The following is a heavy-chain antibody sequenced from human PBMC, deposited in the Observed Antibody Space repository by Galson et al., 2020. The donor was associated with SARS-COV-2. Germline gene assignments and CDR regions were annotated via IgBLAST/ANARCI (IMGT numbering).Heavy chain of an antibody. CDR2: ISGRGDST. J-gene: IGHJ5*02. CDR1: GFTFITYA. Sequence: GESLKISCEASGFTFITYAMSWVRQAPGKGLEWVSAISGRGDSTYYADSVKGRFTISRDNSKNMLYLQMNSLTDDDTAVYYCAKDRYGSGSNWFDPWGQGTLVTVSS. D-gene: IGHD3-10*01. V-gene: IGHV3-23*01. CDR3: AKDRYGSGSNWFDP.